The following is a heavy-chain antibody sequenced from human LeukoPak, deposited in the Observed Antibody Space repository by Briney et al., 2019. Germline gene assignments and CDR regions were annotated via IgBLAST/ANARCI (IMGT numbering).Heavy chain of an antibody. J-gene: IGHJ4*02. CDR2: INPNSGGT. V-gene: IGHV1-2*02. CDR1: GYTFTGYY. D-gene: IGHD6-19*01. CDR3: ARTINGYSSGWYLYYFDY. Sequence: ASVKVSCKASGYTFTGYYMHWVRQAPGQGLGWMGWINPNSGGTNYAQKFQGRVTMTRDTSISTAYMELSRLRSDDTAVYYCARTINGYSSGWYLYYFDYWGQGTLVTVSS.